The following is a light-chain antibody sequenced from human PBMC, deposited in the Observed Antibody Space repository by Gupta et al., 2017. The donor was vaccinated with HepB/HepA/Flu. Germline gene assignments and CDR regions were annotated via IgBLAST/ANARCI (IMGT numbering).Light chain of an antibody. CDR1: SSDVGGYNY. V-gene: IGLV2-14*03. CDR2: DVS. J-gene: IGLJ2*01. Sequence: QSALTQPASVSGSPGPSITIPCTGTSSDVGGYNYVSWYQQHPGKAPKLMIYDVSNRPSGVSNRFSGSKSGNTAALTISGRQTEDEADYYCTSSASSNTPVLFGGGTKLTVL. CDR3: TSSASSNTPVL.